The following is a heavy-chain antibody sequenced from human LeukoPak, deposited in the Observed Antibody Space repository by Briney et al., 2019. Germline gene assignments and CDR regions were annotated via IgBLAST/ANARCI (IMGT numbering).Heavy chain of an antibody. CDR3: ARVQRGIAVALDY. CDR2: ISYDGSNK. CDR1: GFTFSSYA. J-gene: IGHJ4*02. V-gene: IGHV3-30*04. D-gene: IGHD6-19*01. Sequence: GGSLRLSCAASGFTFSSYAMHWVRQAPGKGLEWVAVISYDGSNKYYADSVKGRFTISRDNAKNSLYLQMNSLRAEDTAVYYCARVQRGIAVALDYWGQGTLATVSS.